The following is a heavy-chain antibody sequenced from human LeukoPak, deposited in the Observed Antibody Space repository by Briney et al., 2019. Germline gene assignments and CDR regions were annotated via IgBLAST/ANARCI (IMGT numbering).Heavy chain of an antibody. V-gene: IGHV1-18*01. J-gene: IGHJ4*02. CDR1: GYTFTSYG. D-gene: IGHD4-23*01. CDR3: ARESYGGNSGGYYFDY. Sequence: ASVKVSCKASGYTFTSYGINWLRQAPGQGLEWMGWISTYNGNTNYAQKLQGRVTMTTDTSTSTAYMELRSLRSDDTAVYYCARESYGGNSGGYYFDYWGQGTLVTVSS. CDR2: ISTYNGNT.